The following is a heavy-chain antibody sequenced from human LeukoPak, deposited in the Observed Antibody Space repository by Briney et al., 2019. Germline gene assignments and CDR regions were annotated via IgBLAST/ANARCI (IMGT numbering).Heavy chain of an antibody. CDR3: AREYYYDSSGLLSY. V-gene: IGHV1-46*01. D-gene: IGHD3-22*01. CDR1: GYTFTSYY. J-gene: IGHJ4*02. Sequence: GASVTVSFKASGYTFTSYYMHWVRQAPGQGVEGVGIINPSGGSTSYAQKFQGRVTMTRDMSTSTVYMELSSLRSEDTAVYYCAREYYYDSSGLLSYWGQGTLVTVSS. CDR2: INPSGGST.